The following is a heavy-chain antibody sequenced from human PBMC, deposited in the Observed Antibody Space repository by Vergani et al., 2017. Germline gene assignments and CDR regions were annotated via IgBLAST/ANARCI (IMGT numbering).Heavy chain of an antibody. D-gene: IGHD1-7*01. J-gene: IGHJ6*03. V-gene: IGHV2-5*04. CDR1: GFSLNTRGVS. Sequence: QITLKESGPTLVKPTQTLTLTCTFSGFSLNTRGVSVAWIRQPPGKALDWLALLYWNDDQHYSPSLNNRVTITKDNSKNQVVLTMTNMDYVDTGTYYCIYRKTEWGTTGCFYPFYYYYYNDVLGKGTTVTVSS. CDR2: LYWNDDQ. CDR3: IYRKTEWGTTGCFYPFYYYYYNDV.